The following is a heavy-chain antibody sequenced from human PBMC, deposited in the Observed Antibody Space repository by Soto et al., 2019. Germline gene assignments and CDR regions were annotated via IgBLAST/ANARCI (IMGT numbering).Heavy chain of an antibody. CDR1: GGCISSGGYY. CDR2: IYYSGST. CDR3: ARYRGAPGYCSGGSCYSGWNWFDP. D-gene: IGHD2-15*01. J-gene: IGHJ5*02. Sequence: SETLSLTCTVSGGCISSGGYYWSWIRQHPGKGLEWIGYIYYSGSTYYNPSLKSRVTISVDTSKNQFSLKLSSVTAADTAVYYCARYRGAPGYCSGGSCYSGWNWFDPWGQGTLVTVSS. V-gene: IGHV4-31*03.